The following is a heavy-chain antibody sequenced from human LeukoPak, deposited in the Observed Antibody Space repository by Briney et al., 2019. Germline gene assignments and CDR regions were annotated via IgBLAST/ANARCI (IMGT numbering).Heavy chain of an antibody. Sequence: SETLSLTCTVSGGSISGSSYYWGWIRQPPGKGLEWIGSIYYSGSTYYNPSLKSRVTISVDTSKNQFSLKLSSVTAADTAVYYCARRRTMFGYFAGEFDYWGQGTLVTVSS. J-gene: IGHJ4*02. CDR3: ARRRTMFGYFAGEFDY. CDR1: GGSISGSSYY. V-gene: IGHV4-39*01. D-gene: IGHD3-10*02. CDR2: IYYSGST.